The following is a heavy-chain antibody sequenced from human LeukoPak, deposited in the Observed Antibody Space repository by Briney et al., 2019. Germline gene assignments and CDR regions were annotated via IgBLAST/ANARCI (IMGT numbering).Heavy chain of an antibody. CDR1: GGSFSGYY. D-gene: IGHD6-19*01. J-gene: IGHJ4*02. CDR2: INHSGST. Sequence: SETLSLTCAVYGGSFSGYYWSWIRQPPGKGLEWIGEINHSGSTNYNPSLKSRVTISVDTSKNQFSLKLSSVTAADPAVYYCARASSGWYVKNYYFDYWGQGTLVTVSS. V-gene: IGHV4-34*01. CDR3: ARASSGWYVKNYYFDY.